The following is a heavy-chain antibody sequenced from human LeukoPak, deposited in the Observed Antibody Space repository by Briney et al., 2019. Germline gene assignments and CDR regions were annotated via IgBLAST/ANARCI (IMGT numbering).Heavy chain of an antibody. Sequence: ASVKVSCKASGYTFTSYGISWVRQAPGQGLEWMGWISAYNGNTNYAQKLQDRVTMTTDTSTSTAYMELRSLRSDDTAVYYCARGDWGLVPAAMPGYYYYYGMDVWGQGTTVTVSS. CDR2: ISAYNGNT. CDR1: GYTFTSYG. D-gene: IGHD2-2*01. V-gene: IGHV1-18*01. J-gene: IGHJ6*02. CDR3: ARGDWGLVPAAMPGYYYYYGMDV.